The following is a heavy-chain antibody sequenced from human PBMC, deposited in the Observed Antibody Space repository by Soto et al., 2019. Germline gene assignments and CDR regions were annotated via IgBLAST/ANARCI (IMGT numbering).Heavy chain of an antibody. CDR3: ARGGYSYGWLDY. V-gene: IGHV3-48*03. Sequence: EVQLVESGGGLVQPGGSLRLSCAASGFTFSSYEMNWVRQAPGKGLEWVSYISSSGSTIYYADSVKGRFTISRDNAKNSLYLQMNSLRAEDTAVYYCARGGYSYGWLDYWGQGTLATVSS. CDR1: GFTFSSYE. J-gene: IGHJ4*02. D-gene: IGHD5-18*01. CDR2: ISSSGSTI.